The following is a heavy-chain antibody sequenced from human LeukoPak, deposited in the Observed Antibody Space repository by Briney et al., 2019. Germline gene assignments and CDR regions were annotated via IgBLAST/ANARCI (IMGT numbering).Heavy chain of an antibody. CDR1: GYTFTGYY. Sequence: ASVKVSCKASGYTFTGYYMHWVRQAPGQGLEWMGWINPNSGGTNYAQKFQGRVTMTRDTSISTAYMELSRLRSDDTAVYYCARGDGIVATIRDYYYYGMDVWGQGTTVNVSS. CDR3: ARGDGIVATIRDYYYYGMDV. J-gene: IGHJ6*02. CDR2: INPNSGGT. V-gene: IGHV1-2*02. D-gene: IGHD5-12*01.